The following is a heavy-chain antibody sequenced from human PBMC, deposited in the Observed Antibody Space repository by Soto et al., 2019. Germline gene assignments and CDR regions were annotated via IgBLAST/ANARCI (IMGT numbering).Heavy chain of an antibody. J-gene: IGHJ6*02. D-gene: IGHD5-18*01. V-gene: IGHV3-23*01. CDR2: ISSRGDRT. CDR3: AKETGYSYGFQPNALDV. CDR1: VFTVSRYA. Sequence: PGGSLRLSCAGSVFTVSRYAMNWVRQAPGKGLEWVSIISSRGDRTSYAESVKGRFTISRDDSKNTLFLHMNSLGAEDTAVYYCAKETGYSYGFQPNALDVWGQGTTVTVSS.